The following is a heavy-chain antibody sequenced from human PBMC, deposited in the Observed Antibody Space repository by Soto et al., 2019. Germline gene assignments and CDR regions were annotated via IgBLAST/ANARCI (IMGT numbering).Heavy chain of an antibody. V-gene: IGHV1-46*03. D-gene: IGHD3-22*01. Sequence: SGKGCCKASGSTFPSYYMHWERQAPGQGLEWMGIINPSGGRTSYAQKFQGRVTMTRDTSTSTVYMELSSLRSEDTAVYYCARAYDSSGYYLHYWGQRTLVTVSS. CDR1: GSTFPSYY. J-gene: IGHJ4*02. CDR2: INPSGGRT. CDR3: ARAYDSSGYYLHY.